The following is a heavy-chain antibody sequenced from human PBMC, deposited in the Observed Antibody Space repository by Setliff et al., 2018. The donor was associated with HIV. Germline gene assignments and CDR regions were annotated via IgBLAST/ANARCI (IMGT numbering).Heavy chain of an antibody. D-gene: IGHD3-10*01. CDR1: GFTFSSYG. V-gene: IGHV3-30*02. CDR2: IRYDGSNK. CDR3: ARGDNFGSGTYYKEIYNFDY. J-gene: IGHJ4*02. Sequence: GGSLRLSCAASGFTFSSYGMHWVRQAPGKGLEWVAFIRYDGSNKYYADSVKGRFTISRDNAKNTVYLQMNRLRAEDTAVFYCARGDNFGSGTYYKEIYNFDYWGPGILVTVSS.